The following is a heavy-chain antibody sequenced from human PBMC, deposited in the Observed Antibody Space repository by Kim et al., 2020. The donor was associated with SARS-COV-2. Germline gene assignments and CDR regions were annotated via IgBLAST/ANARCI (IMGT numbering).Heavy chain of an antibody. J-gene: IGHJ6*02. V-gene: IGHV4-59*13. Sequence: SETLSLTCTVSGGSISSYYWSWIRQPPGKGLEWIGYIYYSGSTNHNPSLKSRVTISVDTSKNQFSLKLSSVTAADTAVYYCARMRTLYYYYGMDVWGQGTTVTVSS. CDR3: ARMRTLYYYYGMDV. CDR2: IYYSGST. CDR1: GGSISSYY.